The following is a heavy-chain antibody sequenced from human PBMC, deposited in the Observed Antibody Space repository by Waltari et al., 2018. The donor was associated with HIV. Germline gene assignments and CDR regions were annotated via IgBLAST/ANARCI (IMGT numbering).Heavy chain of an antibody. J-gene: IGHJ5*02. CDR2: IWYDGSKK. D-gene: IGHD1-26*01. CDR1: GFSLSSYG. Sequence: QVQVVESGGSLVQPGWSRRLSCAASGFSLSSYGMHWVRQAPGKGLEWVALIWYDGSKKYYGDSVKGRFTIFSDKSKSTVFLQMTRLRVEDTATYYCARGEGGYTYGYNWLDLWGQGTVVTVSS. CDR3: ARGEGGYTYGYNWLDL. V-gene: IGHV3-33*01.